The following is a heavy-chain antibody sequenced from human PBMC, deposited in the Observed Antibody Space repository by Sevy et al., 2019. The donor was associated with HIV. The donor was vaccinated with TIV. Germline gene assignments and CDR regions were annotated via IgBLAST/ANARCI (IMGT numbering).Heavy chain of an antibody. D-gene: IGHD3-10*01. J-gene: IGHJ5*01. V-gene: IGHV3-20*04. CDR1: GFTFDDYD. CDR3: TRDQWFGELGNWFDS. CDR2: INWSDGAT. Sequence: GGSLRLSCAASGFTFDDYDMSWVRQAPGKGLEWVSGINWSDGATGYADSVKGRFTISRDKAKNSLYLQMNSLRAEDTALYYCTRDQWFGELGNWFDSWGQGTLVTVSS.